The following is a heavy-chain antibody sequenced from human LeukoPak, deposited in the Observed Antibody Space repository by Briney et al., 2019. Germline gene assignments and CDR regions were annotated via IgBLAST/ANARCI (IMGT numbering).Heavy chain of an antibody. CDR3: ARGRGYGGNYLRSFDI. Sequence: SETLSLTCTVSGDSLSSYFWSWIRQPPGKGLEWIGYNSGSTNYNASLKNRVTILLVRSKNQFSLNLSSVTAADMAVYYCARGRGYGGNYLRSFDIWGQGTMVTVSS. J-gene: IGHJ3*02. CDR1: GDSLSSYF. V-gene: IGHV4-59*08. CDR2: NSGST. D-gene: IGHD1-26*01.